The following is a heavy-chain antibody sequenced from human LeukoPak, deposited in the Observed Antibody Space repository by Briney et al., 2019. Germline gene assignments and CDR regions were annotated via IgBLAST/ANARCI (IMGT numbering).Heavy chain of an antibody. V-gene: IGHV3-48*03. D-gene: IGHD3-10*02. CDR2: ISSSGSTI. Sequence: GGTLRLSCAASGFTFSSYEMNWVRQAPGRGLEWVSYISSSGSTIYYADSVKGRFTISRDNAKNSLYLQMNSLRAEDTAVYYCAELGITMIGGVWGKGTTVTISS. CDR3: AELGITMIGGV. CDR1: GFTFSSYE. J-gene: IGHJ6*04.